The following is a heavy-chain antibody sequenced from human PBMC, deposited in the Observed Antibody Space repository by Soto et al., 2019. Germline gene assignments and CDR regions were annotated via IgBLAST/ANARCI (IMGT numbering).Heavy chain of an antibody. CDR3: TKGRYFDLLPYYFDY. Sequence: HPGGSLSLSCAASGFTFSSYGMHWVRQAPGKGLEWVAVISDDGSNKYYIDSVKGRFTISRDNSNNTLYLQMNSLRAEDTAVYYCTKGRYFDLLPYYFDYWGQGTLVTVSS. J-gene: IGHJ4*02. D-gene: IGHD3-9*01. CDR2: ISDDGSNK. CDR1: GFTFSSYG. V-gene: IGHV3-30*18.